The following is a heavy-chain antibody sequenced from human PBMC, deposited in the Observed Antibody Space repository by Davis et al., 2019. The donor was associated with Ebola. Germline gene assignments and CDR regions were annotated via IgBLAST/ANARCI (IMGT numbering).Heavy chain of an antibody. J-gene: IGHJ5*02. CDR3: AKSSKDYDILTGLFDP. CDR1: GFIFRNYA. Sequence: PGGSLRLSCTASGFIFRNYAMSWVRQAPGTGLEWVSAITGSGRSTFYADFVKGRFTISRDNSKNTLYLQMNSLRAEDTAVYYCAKSSKDYDILTGLFDPWGQGTLVTVSS. CDR2: ITGSGRST. D-gene: IGHD3-9*01. V-gene: IGHV3-23*01.